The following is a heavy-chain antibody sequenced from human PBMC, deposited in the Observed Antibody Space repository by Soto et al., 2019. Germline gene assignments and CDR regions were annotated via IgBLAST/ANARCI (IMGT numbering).Heavy chain of an antibody. J-gene: IGHJ4*02. D-gene: IGHD1-7*01. CDR3: ASRDPGTSVDY. CDR2: IYRTGST. V-gene: IGHV4-4*02. Sequence: QVQLQESGPGLVKPSGTLSLTCAVSGGSFTSNNWWTWVRQPPGQGLEWIGEIYRTGSTNYNPSHKSRGTISLDKSDNQVSLKVTSLTAADTAVYYCASRDPGTSVDYWGQGTLVTVSS. CDR1: GGSFTSNNW.